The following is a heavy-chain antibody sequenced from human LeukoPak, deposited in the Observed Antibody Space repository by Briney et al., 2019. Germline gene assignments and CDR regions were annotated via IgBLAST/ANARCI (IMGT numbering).Heavy chain of an antibody. CDR1: GGSFSGYY. CDR2: INHSGST. D-gene: IGHD3-22*01. Sequence: SETLSLTCAVYGGSFSGYYWSWIRQPPGKGLEWIGEINHSGSTNYNPSLKSRVTISADTSKNQFSLKLSSVTAADTAVYYCARIFGYDSSGYHELRGQGTLVTVSS. V-gene: IGHV4-34*01. J-gene: IGHJ4*02. CDR3: ARIFGYDSSGYHEL.